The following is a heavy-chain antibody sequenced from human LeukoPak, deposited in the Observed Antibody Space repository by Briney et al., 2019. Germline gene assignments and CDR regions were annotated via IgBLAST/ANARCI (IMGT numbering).Heavy chain of an antibody. V-gene: IGHV3-15*01. Sequence: GGSLRLSCAASGFTFSNAWMSWVRQAPGKGLEWVGRIKSKTDGGTTDYAAPVKGRFTISRDDSKNTLYLQMNSLKTEDTAVYYCTTITLQTYYDFWSGYFTAFDIWGQGTMVTVSS. J-gene: IGHJ3*02. CDR1: GFTFSNAW. CDR3: TTITLQTYYDFWSGYFTAFDI. CDR2: IKSKTDGGTT. D-gene: IGHD3-3*01.